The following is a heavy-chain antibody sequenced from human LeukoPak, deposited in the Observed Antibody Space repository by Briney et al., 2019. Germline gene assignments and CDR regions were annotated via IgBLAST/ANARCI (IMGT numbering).Heavy chain of an antibody. CDR1: GGSISNYY. CDR3: ARGVQVAVAGFDY. Sequence: SETLSLTCTVSGGSISNYYWSWIRQPAGKGLEWIGYIYYSGSTNYNPSLKSRVTISVDTSKNQFSLKLSSVTAADTAVYYCARGVQVAVAGFDYWGQGTLVTVSS. D-gene: IGHD6-19*01. CDR2: IYYSGST. V-gene: IGHV4-59*01. J-gene: IGHJ4*02.